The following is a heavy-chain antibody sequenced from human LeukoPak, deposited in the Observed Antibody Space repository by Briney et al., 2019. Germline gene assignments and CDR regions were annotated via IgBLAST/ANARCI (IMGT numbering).Heavy chain of an antibody. V-gene: IGHV3-48*03. J-gene: IGHJ4*02. CDR1: GFTFSSYE. CDR3: ARVELDPRQRGHDF. Sequence: GGSLRLSCAASGFTFSSYEMNWVRQAPGKGREWVSYISSSGKIIYYADSVEGRFTISRDNAKNSLYLEMNSLRAEDTAVYYCARVELDPRQRGHDFWGQGTLVTVSS. CDR2: ISSSGKII. D-gene: IGHD1-1*01.